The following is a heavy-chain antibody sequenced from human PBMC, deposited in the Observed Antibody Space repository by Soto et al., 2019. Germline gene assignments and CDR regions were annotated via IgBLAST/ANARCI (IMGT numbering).Heavy chain of an antibody. Sequence: QVQLQQWGAGLLKPSETLSLTCAVYGGSFSGYYWTWIRQPPGTGLEWIGENNHSGRPNYNPSLKSRVTISVDTSKNQFSLKLTSVTAADTAVYYCARDKITGLFDYWGQGTLVTVSS. V-gene: IGHV4-34*01. D-gene: IGHD2-8*02. CDR3: ARDKITGLFDY. J-gene: IGHJ4*02. CDR1: GGSFSGYY. CDR2: NNHSGRP.